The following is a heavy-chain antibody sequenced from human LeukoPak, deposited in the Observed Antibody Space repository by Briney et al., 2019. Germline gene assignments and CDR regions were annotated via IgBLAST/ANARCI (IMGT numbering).Heavy chain of an antibody. CDR1: GFTFSSYW. D-gene: IGHD3-16*01. CDR2: INNDGSST. V-gene: IGHV3-74*03. J-gene: IGHJ4*02. CDR3: ARSMSYTSTWKDY. Sequence: GGSLRLSCAASGFTFSSYWMHWVRQAPGKGLVWVSRINNDGSSTAYADSVKGRFAISRDNAKNTLYLQMNSLRAEDTAVYYCARSMSYTSTWKDYWGQGTLVTVSS.